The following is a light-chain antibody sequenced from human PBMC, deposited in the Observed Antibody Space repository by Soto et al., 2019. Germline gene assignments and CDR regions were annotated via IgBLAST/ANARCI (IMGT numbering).Light chain of an antibody. CDR1: QGISSY. CDR2: AAS. J-gene: IGKJ5*01. CDR3: QQSNSWPPTT. Sequence: DIQLTQSPSFLSASVGDRVTITCRSSQGISSYLAWYQQKPGKAPKLLIYAASTLQSGVPSRFSGSGSGTEFTLTISSLQSEDFAVYYCQQSNSWPPTTFGQGTRLEIK. V-gene: IGKV1-9*01.